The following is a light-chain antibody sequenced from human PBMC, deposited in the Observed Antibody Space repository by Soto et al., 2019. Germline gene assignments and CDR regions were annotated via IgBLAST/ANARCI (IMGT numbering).Light chain of an antibody. V-gene: IGLV1-40*01. J-gene: IGLJ2*01. CDR1: SSNIGAGYD. CDR2: GNS. CDR3: QSYDSSPHVV. Sequence: QSVPTQPPSVSGAPGQRVTISCTGSSSNIGAGYDVHWYQQLPGTAPKLLIYGNSNRPSGVPDRFSGSKSGTSASLAITGLQAEDEADYYCQSYDSSPHVVFGGGTKVTVL.